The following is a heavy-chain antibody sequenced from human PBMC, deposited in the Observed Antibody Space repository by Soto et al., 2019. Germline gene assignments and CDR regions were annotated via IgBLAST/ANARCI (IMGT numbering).Heavy chain of an antibody. J-gene: IGHJ6*02. CDR2: ISYDGSNK. V-gene: IGHV3-30*18. CDR1: GFTFSSYG. Sequence: QVQLVESGGGVVQPGRSLRLSCAASGFTFSSYGMHWVRQAPGKGLEWVAVISYDGSNKYYADSVKGRFTISRDNSKNTLYLQMNSLRAEDTAVYYCAKSPTSGPVYYGMDVWGQGTTVTVSS. CDR3: AKSPTSGPVYYGMDV.